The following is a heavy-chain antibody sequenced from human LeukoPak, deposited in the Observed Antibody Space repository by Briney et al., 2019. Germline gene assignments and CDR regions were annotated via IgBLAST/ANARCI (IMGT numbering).Heavy chain of an antibody. J-gene: IGHJ3*01. D-gene: IGHD1-26*01. CDR1: GDSISSYF. Sequence: PSETLSLTCTVSGDSISSYFWSWIRQPPGKGLEWIAYVHYSESTNYNPSLKSRVTISLDTAWNQFSLMLSSVTAADTALYYCARDRRWEQLHAFDLWGPGATVTVSS. V-gene: IGHV4-59*01. CDR2: VHYSEST. CDR3: ARDRRWEQLHAFDL.